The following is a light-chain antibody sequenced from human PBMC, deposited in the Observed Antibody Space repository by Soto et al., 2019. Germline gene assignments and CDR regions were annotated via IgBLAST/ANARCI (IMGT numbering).Light chain of an antibody. J-gene: IGLJ1*01. Sequence: QSALTQPASVYGSPGQSITISCTGTSSDVGGYNYVSWYQQHPGKAPKLMIYDVSNRPSGVSNRFSGSKSGNTASLTISGLQAEDEADYYCSSYTSSSTLVVFGTGTKLTVL. CDR2: DVS. CDR1: SSDVGGYNY. CDR3: SSYTSSSTLVV. V-gene: IGLV2-14*01.